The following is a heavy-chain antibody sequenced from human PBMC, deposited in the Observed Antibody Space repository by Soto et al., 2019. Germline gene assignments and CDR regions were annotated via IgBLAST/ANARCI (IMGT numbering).Heavy chain of an antibody. J-gene: IGHJ6*02. D-gene: IGHD3-16*01. CDR3: AMVDNYVTPTPQDV. Sequence: QVQLVQSGDEVRKPGSSVKVSCKASGYIFVNYGMPGLQKPPGQGFKWMGWISPYSGNTHYASKVQGRLTMTTDTSTSTAYMDLGSLTSDDTAVYYCAMVDNYVTPTPQDVWGQGTTVTVSS. CDR2: ISPYSGNT. CDR1: GYIFVNYG. V-gene: IGHV1-18*01.